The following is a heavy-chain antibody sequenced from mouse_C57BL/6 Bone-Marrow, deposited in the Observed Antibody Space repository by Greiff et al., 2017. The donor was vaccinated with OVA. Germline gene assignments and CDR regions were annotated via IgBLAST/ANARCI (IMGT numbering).Heavy chain of an antibody. V-gene: IGHV5-12*01. Sequence: EVQLVESGGGLVQPGGSLKLSCAASGFTFSDYYMYWVRQTPEKRLEWVAYISNGGGSTYYPDTVKGRFTISRDNAKNTLYLQMSRLKSEDTAMYYCARHITTVADYYAMDYWGQGTSVTVSS. CDR3: ARHITTVADYYAMDY. CDR2: ISNGGGST. J-gene: IGHJ4*01. CDR1: GFTFSDYY. D-gene: IGHD1-1*01.